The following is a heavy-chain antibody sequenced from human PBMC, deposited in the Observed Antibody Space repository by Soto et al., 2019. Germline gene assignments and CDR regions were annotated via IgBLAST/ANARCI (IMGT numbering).Heavy chain of an antibody. CDR1: GFTFSSYS. D-gene: IGHD2-15*01. Sequence: PGGSLRLSCAASGFTFSSYSMNWVRQAPGKGLEWVSYISSSSSTIYYADSVKGRFTISRDNAKNSLYLQMNSLRAEDTAVYYCAREWTDIVVVVATDDVVDIWGQGTMVTVSS. CDR2: ISSSSSTI. J-gene: IGHJ3*02. V-gene: IGHV3-48*01. CDR3: AREWTDIVVVVATDDVVDI.